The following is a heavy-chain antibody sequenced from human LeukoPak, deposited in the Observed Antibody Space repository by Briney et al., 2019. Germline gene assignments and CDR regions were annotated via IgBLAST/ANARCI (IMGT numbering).Heavy chain of an antibody. CDR3: ASDGIAAAGTTYYYYGMDV. CDR2: ISSSSSYI. CDR1: GFTFSSYS. Sequence: GGSLRLSCAASGFTFSSYSMNWVRQAPGKGLEWVSSISSSSSYIYYADSVKGRFTISRDNAKNSLYLQMNSLRAEDTAVYYCASDGIAAAGTTYYYYGMDVWGQGTTVPVSS. D-gene: IGHD6-13*01. V-gene: IGHV3-21*01. J-gene: IGHJ6*02.